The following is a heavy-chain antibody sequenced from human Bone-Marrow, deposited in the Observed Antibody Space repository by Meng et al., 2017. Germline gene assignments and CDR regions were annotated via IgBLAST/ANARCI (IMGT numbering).Heavy chain of an antibody. CDR3: ARGRASCSSGGCSLGWFDP. V-gene: IGHV4-31*01. D-gene: IGHD2-15*01. CDR1: GGSINSAGYY. CDR2: IYYTENT. Sequence: VQLQESGPELVKPAQSLPLTCSVSGGSINSAGYYWSWIRQHPGKGLEWIGYIYYTENTYYNPSLKSPMTISLDKSKNQFSLKLNSVTVADTAVYYCARGRASCSSGGCSLGWFDPWGQGTLVTVSS. J-gene: IGHJ5*02.